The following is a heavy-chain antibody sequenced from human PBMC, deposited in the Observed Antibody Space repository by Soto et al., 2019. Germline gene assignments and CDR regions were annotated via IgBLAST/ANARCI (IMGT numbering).Heavy chain of an antibody. CDR1: GFTFSSYS. V-gene: IGHV3-21*01. Sequence: GGSLRLSCAASGFTFSSYSINWFRQAPGKGLEWVSSISSSSSYINNANSVKGRFPISRDNAKNSLYLQMNSLRAEDTAVYYCARDPDIVVVPAANQGHWFDPWGQGTLVTVSS. CDR2: ISSSSSYI. J-gene: IGHJ5*02. D-gene: IGHD2-2*01. CDR3: ARDPDIVVVPAANQGHWFDP.